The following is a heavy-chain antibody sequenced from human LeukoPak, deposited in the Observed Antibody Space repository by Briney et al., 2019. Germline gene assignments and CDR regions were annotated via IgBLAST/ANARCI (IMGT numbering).Heavy chain of an antibody. CDR2: IIPIFGTA. D-gene: IGHD3-10*01. CDR1: GGTFSSYA. Sequence: SVKVSCKASGGTFSSYAISWVRQAPGQGLEWMGGIIPIFGTANYAQKFQGRVTITADESTSTAYMELSSLRSEDTAVYYCAREGNYYGSGSYYSWFDPWGQETLVTVSS. CDR3: AREGNYYGSGSYYSWFDP. V-gene: IGHV1-69*01. J-gene: IGHJ5*02.